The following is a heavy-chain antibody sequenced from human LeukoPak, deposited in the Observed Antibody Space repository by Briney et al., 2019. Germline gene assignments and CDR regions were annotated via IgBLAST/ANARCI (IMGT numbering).Heavy chain of an antibody. CDR2: ISAYNGNT. Sequence: GASVNVSCKTSGYTFTTYGINWVRQAPGQGLEWMGWISAYNGNTNYAQKVQGRVTMTTDTSTSTAYMELRSLRSDDTAVYYCARDHRYCRSTSCESIDYWGQGTLVTVSS. CDR1: GYTFTTYG. CDR3: ARDHRYCRSTSCESIDY. D-gene: IGHD2-2*01. V-gene: IGHV1-18*01. J-gene: IGHJ4*02.